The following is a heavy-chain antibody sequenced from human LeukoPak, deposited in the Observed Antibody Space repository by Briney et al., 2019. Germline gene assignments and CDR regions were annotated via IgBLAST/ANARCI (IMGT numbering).Heavy chain of an antibody. CDR2: IWYDGSNK. J-gene: IGHJ4*02. V-gene: IGHV3-33*08. CDR1: GFIFSSYG. Sequence: PGRSLRLSCAASGFIFSSYGMHWVRQAPGKGLEWVAVIWYDGSNKYYADSVKGRFTISRDNSKNTLYLQMNSLRAEDTAVYYCARDWGSSGYYDAIDHWGQGTLVTVSS. D-gene: IGHD3-22*01. CDR3: ARDWGSSGYYDAIDH.